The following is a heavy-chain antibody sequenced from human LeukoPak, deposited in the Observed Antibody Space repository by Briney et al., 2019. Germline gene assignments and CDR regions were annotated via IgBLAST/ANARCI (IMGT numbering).Heavy chain of an antibody. CDR3: AREAFGGVIAPCFDY. Sequence: SETLSLTCTVSGGSISSGSYCWSWLGQPAGKGLEWIGRIYTSGSTNYNPSLKTRVTISVDTSKNQFSLKLSSMTGADTAVYYCAREAFGGVIAPCFDYWGQGTLVTVSS. V-gene: IGHV4-61*02. CDR2: IYTSGST. J-gene: IGHJ4*02. D-gene: IGHD3-16*02. CDR1: GGSISSGSYC.